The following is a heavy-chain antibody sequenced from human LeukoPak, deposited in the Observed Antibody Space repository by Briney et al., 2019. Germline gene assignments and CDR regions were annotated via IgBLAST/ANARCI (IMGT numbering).Heavy chain of an antibody. CDR3: ARGGYCSSTSCPGFDP. J-gene: IGHJ5*02. Sequence: SETLSLTCAVSGYSISSGYYWGWIRQPPGKGLEWIGNIYHSGTTYYNPSLKSRVTISVDTSKNQFSLKLSSVTAADTAVYYCARGGYCSSTSCPGFDPWGQGTLVTVSS. CDR2: IYHSGTT. D-gene: IGHD2-2*01. V-gene: IGHV4-38-2*01. CDR1: GYSISSGYY.